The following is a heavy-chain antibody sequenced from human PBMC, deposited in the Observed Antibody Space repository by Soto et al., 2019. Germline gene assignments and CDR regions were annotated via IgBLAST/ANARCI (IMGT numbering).Heavy chain of an antibody. CDR3: ARVLYDFWSGTKGGDDMDV. D-gene: IGHD3-3*01. CDR2: ISSSSSYI. CDR1: GFTFSSYS. V-gene: IGHV3-21*01. Sequence: EVQLVESGGGLVKPGGSLRLSCAASGFTFSSYSMNWVRQAPGKGLEWVSSISSSSSYIYYADSVKGRFTISRDNAKNSLYLQMNSLRAEDTAVYYCARVLYDFWSGTKGGDDMDVWGQGTTVTVSS. J-gene: IGHJ6*02.